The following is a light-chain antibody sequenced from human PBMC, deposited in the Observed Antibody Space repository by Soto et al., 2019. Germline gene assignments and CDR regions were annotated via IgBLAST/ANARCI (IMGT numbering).Light chain of an antibody. CDR3: LQYVSSPIT. CDR2: AAS. Sequence: EIVLTQSPGTLSLSPGERATLSCRASQIVTKNYLAWYQQKPGQAPRFVIYAASSRATGIPDRFIGSGSGTDFTLTISRLEPEDFVVYYCLQYVSSPITFGQGTRVEIK. CDR1: QIVTKNY. V-gene: IGKV3-20*01. J-gene: IGKJ5*01.